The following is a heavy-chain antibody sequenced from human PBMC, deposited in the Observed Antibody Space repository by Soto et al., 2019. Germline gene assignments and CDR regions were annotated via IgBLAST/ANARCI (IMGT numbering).Heavy chain of an antibody. CDR2: IYYSGST. Sequence: QVQLQESGPGLVKPSETLSLTCTVSGGSISSYYWSWIRQPPGKGLEWIGYIYYSGSTNYNPSLKSRVTISVDTSKNQFSLKLSSVTAADTAVYYWARQDNWNDGAFDIWGQGTMVTVSS. D-gene: IGHD1-20*01. CDR3: ARQDNWNDGAFDI. V-gene: IGHV4-59*08. J-gene: IGHJ3*02. CDR1: GGSISSYY.